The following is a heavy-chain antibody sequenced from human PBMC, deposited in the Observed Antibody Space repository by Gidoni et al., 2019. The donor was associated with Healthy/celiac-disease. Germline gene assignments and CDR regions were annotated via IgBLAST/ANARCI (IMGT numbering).Heavy chain of an antibody. CDR2: ISGSGGST. D-gene: IGHD2-2*02. CDR3: AISGRDIVVVPAAVQFDY. J-gene: IGHJ4*02. V-gene: IGHV3-23*01. CDR1: GLTFSSYA. Sequence: EVQLLESGGGLVQTGGSRRLSCAASGLTFSSYARSWVRQAPGKGLEWVSAISGSGGSTYYADSVKGRFTISRDNSKNTLYLQMNSLRAEDTAVYYCAISGRDIVVVPAAVQFDYWGQGTLVTVSS.